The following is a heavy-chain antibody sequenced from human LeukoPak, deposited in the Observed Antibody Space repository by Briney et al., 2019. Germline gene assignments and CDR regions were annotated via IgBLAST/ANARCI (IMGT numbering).Heavy chain of an antibody. Sequence: ASVKVSCKTSGYKFITFGVNWVRQAPGQGLEWMGWINPYNGNRYYAKKFQDRFNMSTDTSTSTVYMDLRTLTSDDTDIYYCARFQASAYRGFDYWGQGTLITVSS. V-gene: IGHV1-18*01. J-gene: IGHJ4*02. CDR2: INPYNGNR. CDR1: GYKFITFG. D-gene: IGHD3-10*01. CDR3: ARFQASAYRGFDY.